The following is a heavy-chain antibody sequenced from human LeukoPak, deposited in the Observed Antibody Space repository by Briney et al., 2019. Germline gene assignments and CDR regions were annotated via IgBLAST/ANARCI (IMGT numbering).Heavy chain of an antibody. D-gene: IGHD3-10*01. CDR1: GFTLSSNY. Sequence: GGSLRLSCAASGFTLSSNYMSWVRQAPGKGLEWVSVIYSGGSTYYAVSVKGRFTISRDNSKNTLYLQMNSLRAEDTAVYYCARDPYGSGSYNDYYYGMDVWGQGTTVTVSS. V-gene: IGHV3-66*01. CDR2: IYSGGST. CDR3: ARDPYGSGSYNDYYYGMDV. J-gene: IGHJ6*02.